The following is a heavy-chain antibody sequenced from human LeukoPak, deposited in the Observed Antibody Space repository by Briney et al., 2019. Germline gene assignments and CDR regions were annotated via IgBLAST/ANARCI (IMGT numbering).Heavy chain of an antibody. CDR2: ISSSSSYI. Sequence: GGSLRLSCAASGFTFISYTMNWVRQAPGKGLEWVSSISSSSSYIYYADSVKGRFTISRDNAKNSLYLQMNSLRAEDTAVYYCARVLAVTTWGFDYWGQGTLVTVSS. V-gene: IGHV3-21*01. D-gene: IGHD4-17*01. J-gene: IGHJ4*02. CDR3: ARVLAVTTWGFDY. CDR1: GFTFISYT.